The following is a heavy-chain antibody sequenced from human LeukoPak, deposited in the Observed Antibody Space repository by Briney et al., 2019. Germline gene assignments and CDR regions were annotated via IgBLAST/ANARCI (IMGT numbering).Heavy chain of an antibody. CDR1: GFTFSSYA. D-gene: IGHD1-7*01. J-gene: IGHJ4*02. CDR3: ASSGIGTFDY. Sequence: GGSLRLSCAASGFTFSSYAMHWVRQAPGKGLEYVSAISSNGGSTYYTNSVKGRFTISRDNSKNTLYLQMGSLRAEDMAVYYCASSGIGTFDYRGQGTLVTVSS. V-gene: IGHV3-64*01. CDR2: ISSNGGST.